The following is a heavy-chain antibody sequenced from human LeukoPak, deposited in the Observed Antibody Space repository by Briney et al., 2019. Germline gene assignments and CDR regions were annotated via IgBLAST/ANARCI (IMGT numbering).Heavy chain of an antibody. CDR2: SYDGSDE. V-gene: IGHV3-30*18. CDR3: AKDPSLGDCSGGSCYPPDF. J-gene: IGHJ4*02. D-gene: IGHD2-15*01. Sequence: SYDGSDEQYADSVKGRFTISRDNSKNTLYLQMNSLRVEDTAVYYCAKDPSLGDCSGGSCYPPDFWGQGTLVTVSS.